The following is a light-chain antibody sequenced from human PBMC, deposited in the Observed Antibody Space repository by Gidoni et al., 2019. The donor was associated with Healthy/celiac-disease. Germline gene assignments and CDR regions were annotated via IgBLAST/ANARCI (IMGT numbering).Light chain of an antibody. Sequence: DIQFTQSPSFLSASVGDRVTITCRASQGISSYLAWYQQKPGKAPKLLIYAASTLQGGVPSRFSGSGSGTEFTLTISSLQPEDVATYSCQQLSSSPLTFGPGTKVDIK. CDR1: QGISSY. J-gene: IGKJ3*01. V-gene: IGKV1-9*01. CDR2: AAS. CDR3: QQLSSSPLT.